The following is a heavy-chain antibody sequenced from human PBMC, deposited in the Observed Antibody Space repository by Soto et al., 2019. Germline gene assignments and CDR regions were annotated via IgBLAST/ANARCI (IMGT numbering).Heavy chain of an antibody. D-gene: IGHD1-20*01. CDR3: AREHYNWNSNWFDP. V-gene: IGHV4-31*03. Sequence: SETMSVTCTVSGGSISSGCYYWSWINQHPGKGLEWIGYIYYSGSTYYNPSLKSRVTISVDTSKNQFSLKLSSVTAADTAVYYCAREHYNWNSNWFDPWGQGTLVTVSS. CDR2: IYYSGST. CDR1: GGSISSGCYY. J-gene: IGHJ5*02.